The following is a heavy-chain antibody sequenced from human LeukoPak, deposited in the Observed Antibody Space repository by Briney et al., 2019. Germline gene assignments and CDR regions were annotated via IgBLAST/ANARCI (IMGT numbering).Heavy chain of an antibody. D-gene: IGHD3-10*01. J-gene: IGHJ5*02. CDR3: ARRVAARGGGSGVRP. CDR1: GGSFSGYY. V-gene: IGHV4-34*01. CDR2: INHSGST. Sequence: PSETLSLTCAVYGGSFSGYYWSWIRQPPGKGLEWIGEINHSGSTNYNPSLKSRVTISVDTSKNQFSLKLSSVTAADTAVYYCARRVAARGGGSGVRPWGQGTLVTVSS.